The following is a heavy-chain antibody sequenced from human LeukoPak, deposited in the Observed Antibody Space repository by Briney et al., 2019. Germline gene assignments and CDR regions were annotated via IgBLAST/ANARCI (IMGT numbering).Heavy chain of an antibody. J-gene: IGHJ4*02. CDR1: GYTFTSYD. Sequence: ASVKVSCKASGYTFTSYDINWVRQATGQGLEWMGWMNPNSGNTGYAQKFQGRVTMTRNTSISTAYMELSSLRSEDTAVYYCARGRGYYDSSGYYPAFDYWGQGTPVTVSS. D-gene: IGHD3-22*01. CDR2: MNPNSGNT. V-gene: IGHV1-8*01. CDR3: ARGRGYYDSSGYYPAFDY.